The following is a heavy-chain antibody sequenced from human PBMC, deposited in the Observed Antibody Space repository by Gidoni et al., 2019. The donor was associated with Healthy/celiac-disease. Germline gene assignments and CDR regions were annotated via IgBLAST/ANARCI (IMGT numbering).Heavy chain of an antibody. J-gene: IGHJ2*01. CDR2: IRGSGGST. Sequence: EVQLLESGGGLVQPGGSLRLSCAASGFTFSSYAMSWVRQAPGKGLEWVSAIRGSGGSTYYADSVKGRFTISRDNSKNTLYLQMNSLRAEDTAVYYCAKTSPGAGDPGSYWYFDLWGRGTLVTVSS. CDR1: GFTFSSYA. V-gene: IGHV3-23*01. D-gene: IGHD7-27*01. CDR3: AKTSPGAGDPGSYWYFDL.